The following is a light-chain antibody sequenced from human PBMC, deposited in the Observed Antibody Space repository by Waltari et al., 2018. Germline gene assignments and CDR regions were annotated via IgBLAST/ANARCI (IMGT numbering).Light chain of an antibody. V-gene: IGLV1-40*01. CDR2: GNT. CDR3: QSYDSGLGGSV. Sequence: QSVLTQPPSVSGAPGQRVTISCTGSSSTIGAGYDVNWYQQLPGEAPKLLIYGNTNRPSGVPDRVSGSKSGTSASLAITGLQAEDEADYYCQSYDSGLGGSVFGGGTKLTVL. J-gene: IGLJ2*01. CDR1: SSTIGAGYD.